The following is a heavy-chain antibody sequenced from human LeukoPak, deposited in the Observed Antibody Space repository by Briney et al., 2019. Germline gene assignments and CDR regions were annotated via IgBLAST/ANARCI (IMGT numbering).Heavy chain of an antibody. D-gene: IGHD3-22*01. Sequence: GGSLRLSCAASGFTVDSNYLSWVRQAPGKGLEWVSTIYTGGNTYYAASVEGRFTISRDFSKNTVFLHMNSLRAEDTAMYYCARGDDSGYYDYFDYWGQGALVTVSS. CDR3: ARGDDSGYYDYFDY. J-gene: IGHJ4*02. V-gene: IGHV3-53*01. CDR2: IYTGGNT. CDR1: GFTVDSNY.